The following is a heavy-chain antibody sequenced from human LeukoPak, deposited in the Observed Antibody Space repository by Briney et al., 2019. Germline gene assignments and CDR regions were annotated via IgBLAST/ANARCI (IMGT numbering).Heavy chain of an antibody. CDR1: GGSFSGYY. D-gene: IGHD3-16*02. V-gene: IGHV4-34*01. CDR3: ARGGIGEYDYIWGSYRYIGHHPNYFDY. Sequence: PSETLSLTCAVYGGSFSGYYWSWIRQPPGKGLEWIGEINHSGSTNYNPSLKTRGTISVDTSKNQFSLKLSSVTAADTAVYYCARGGIGEYDYIWGSYRYIGHHPNYFDYWGQGTLVTVSS. CDR2: INHSGST. J-gene: IGHJ4*02.